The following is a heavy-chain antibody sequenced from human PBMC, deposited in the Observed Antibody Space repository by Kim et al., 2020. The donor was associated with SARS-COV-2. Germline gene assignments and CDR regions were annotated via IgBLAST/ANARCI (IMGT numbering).Heavy chain of an antibody. D-gene: IGHD2-2*01. Sequence: SETLSLTCAVYGGSFSGDYWSWIRQPPEKGLELIGEINHSGSTNYNPSLKSRVTISVDTSKNQFSLKLSSVTAADTAVDDCARGVHYCSSTSCYARRTNNWFDPWGQGTLVTVSS. V-gene: IGHV4-34*01. J-gene: IGHJ5*02. CDR3: ARGVHYCSSTSCYARRTNNWFDP. CDR2: INHSGST. CDR1: GGSFSGDY.